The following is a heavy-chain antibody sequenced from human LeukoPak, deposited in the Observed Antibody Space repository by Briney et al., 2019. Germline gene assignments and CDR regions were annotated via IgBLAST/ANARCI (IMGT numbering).Heavy chain of an antibody. CDR2: IYHSGST. CDR1: GYSISSGYY. D-gene: IGHD3-3*01. Sequence: KPSETLSLTCAVSGYSISSGYYWGWIRQPPGKGLERIGSIYHSGSTHYNPSLKSRVTISVDTSKNQFSLKLSSVTAADTAVYYCARHQFDLAWLSLRWFDPWGQGTLVTVSS. J-gene: IGHJ5*02. CDR3: ARHQFDLAWLSLRWFDP. V-gene: IGHV4-38-2*01.